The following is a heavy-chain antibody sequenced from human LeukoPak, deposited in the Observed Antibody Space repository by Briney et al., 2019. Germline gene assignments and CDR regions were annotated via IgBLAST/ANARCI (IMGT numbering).Heavy chain of an antibody. D-gene: IGHD5-24*01. CDR1: GGSISSYY. CDR3: ARESEMIDY. V-gene: IGHV4-59*01. CDR2: IYYSGST. J-gene: IGHJ4*02. Sequence: KPSGTLSLTCTVSGGSISSYYWSWIRQPPGKGLEWIGYIYYSGSTNYNPSLKSRVTISVDTSKNQFSLKLSSVTAADTAVYYCARESEMIDYWGQGTLVTVSS.